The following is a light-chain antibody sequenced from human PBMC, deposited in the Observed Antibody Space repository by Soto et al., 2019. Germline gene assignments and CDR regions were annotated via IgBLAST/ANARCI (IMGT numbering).Light chain of an antibody. CDR1: QDIRSD. V-gene: IGKV1-6*01. CDR3: FQYYSYPLT. Sequence: AIQMTQFPSSLSASVGDRVTITCRASQDIRSDLGWYQQRPGKAPKLLIYATSSLQSGVPSRFSGSGSGTDFTLTTSSLHPEAFATYYCFQYYSYPLTFGGGTKVEIK. J-gene: IGKJ4*01. CDR2: ATS.